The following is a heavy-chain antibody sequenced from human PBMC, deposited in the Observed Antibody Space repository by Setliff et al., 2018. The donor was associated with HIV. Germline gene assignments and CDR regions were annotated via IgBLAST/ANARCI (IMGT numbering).Heavy chain of an antibody. V-gene: IGHV4-59*11. CDR2: IYYIGGT. D-gene: IGHD6-19*01. CDR1: GGSISSHY. CDR3: ARVPYPADYYMDV. J-gene: IGHJ6*03. Sequence: PSETLSLTCSVSGGSISSHYWSWIRQPPGKGLELIGYIYYIGGTNYNPSLKSRVTISIGTSKSQFSLKLTSVSAADTAIYYCARVPYPADYYMDVWGKGTTVTVSS.